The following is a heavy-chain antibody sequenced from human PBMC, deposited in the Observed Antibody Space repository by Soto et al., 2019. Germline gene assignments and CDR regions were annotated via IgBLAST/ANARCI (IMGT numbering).Heavy chain of an antibody. CDR1: GFTFSSYD. CDR2: TGTAGDT. Sequence: EVQLVESGGGLVQPGGSLRLSCAASGFTFSSYDMHWVRQATGKGLEWVSATGTAGDTYYPGSVKGRFTISRENAKNSLYLQMNSLRAEDTAVYYCARGGTAASDFDYWGQGTLVTVSS. V-gene: IGHV3-13*01. J-gene: IGHJ4*02. CDR3: ARGGTAASDFDY. D-gene: IGHD2-15*01.